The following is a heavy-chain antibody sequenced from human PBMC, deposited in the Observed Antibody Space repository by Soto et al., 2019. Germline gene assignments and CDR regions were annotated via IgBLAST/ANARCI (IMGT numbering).Heavy chain of an antibody. V-gene: IGHV3-33*01. CDR3: ARDVAAAGTLPDY. CDR2: IWYDGSNK. CDR1: GFTFSSYG. Sequence: GGSLRLSCAASGFTFSSYGMHWVRQAPGKGLEWVAVIWYDGSNKYYADSVKGRFTISRDNSKNTLYLQMNSLRAEDTAVYYCARDVAAAGTLPDYWGQGTLVTVSS. D-gene: IGHD6-13*01. J-gene: IGHJ4*02.